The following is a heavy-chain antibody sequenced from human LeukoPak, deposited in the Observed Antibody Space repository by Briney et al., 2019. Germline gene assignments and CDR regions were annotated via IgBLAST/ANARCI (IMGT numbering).Heavy chain of an antibody. CDR2: IYYSGST. V-gene: IGHV4-30-4*08. CDR1: GGSISSGDYY. D-gene: IGHD6-13*01. Sequence: SQTLSLTCTVSGGSISSGDYYWSWIRQPPGKGLEWIGYIYYSGSTYYNPSLKSRVTISVDTSKNQFSLKLSSVTAADTVVFYCAREGSSWPIGYCGQGTLVTVSS. J-gene: IGHJ4*02. CDR3: AREGSSWPIGY.